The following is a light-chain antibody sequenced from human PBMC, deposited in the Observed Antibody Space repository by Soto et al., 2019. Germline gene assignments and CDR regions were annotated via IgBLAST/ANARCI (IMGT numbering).Light chain of an antibody. Sequence: DLQITYSLSSLYASMLARVTTSCLASQSIYTWLVWYQQKPGKAPKLLIYAASSLQSGVPSRFSGSGYGTDFTLTISSLQPEDSATYYCQHYNSYSEAFGQGTKV. J-gene: IGKJ1*01. V-gene: IGKV1-12*01. CDR2: AAS. CDR1: QSIYTW. CDR3: QHYNSYSEA.